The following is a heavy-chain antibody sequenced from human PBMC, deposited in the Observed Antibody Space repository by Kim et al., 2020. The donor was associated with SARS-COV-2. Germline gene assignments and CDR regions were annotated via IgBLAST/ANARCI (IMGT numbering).Heavy chain of an antibody. V-gene: IGHV3-74*01. CDR3: ERGFFRDGFDV. J-gene: IGHJ6*02. D-gene: IGHD3-10*01. CDR1: RFTFNNYW. Sequence: GGSLRLSCAVSRFTFNNYWINWVRHAPGKGLVWVSRISRDGSITNYADSVKGRFTMSRDNAENTLYLQMNTLEAEDTAVYYCERGFFRDGFDVWGQGTTVTVSS. CDR2: ISRDGSIT.